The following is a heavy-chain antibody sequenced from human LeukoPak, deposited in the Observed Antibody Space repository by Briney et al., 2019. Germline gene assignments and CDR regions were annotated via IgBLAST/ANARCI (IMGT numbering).Heavy chain of an antibody. CDR1: SCSISSHY. CDR2: IYYTGTT. V-gene: IGHV4-59*11. J-gene: IGHJ3*02. CDR3: ARLLNNDNAGDPDTFDM. Sequence: PSETLSLTCTVSSCSISSHYWSWSRQSPERGLEWIGFIYYTGTTRYNPSLRGRVTMSVDSSRNHFSLKLTSMTAADTALYYCARLLNNDNAGDPDTFDMWGQGTMVTVSS. D-gene: IGHD2-21*02.